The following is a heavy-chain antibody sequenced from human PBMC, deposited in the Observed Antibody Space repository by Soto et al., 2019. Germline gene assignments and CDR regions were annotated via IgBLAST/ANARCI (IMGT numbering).Heavy chain of an antibody. V-gene: IGHV4-39*01. J-gene: IGHJ6*02. CDR3: AHFGGDYDSPYCYGMDV. CDR1: GGSISSSSYY. CDR2: IYYSGST. Sequence: QLQLQESGPGLVKPSETLSLTCTVSGGSISSSSYYWGWIRQPPGKGLEWIGSIYYSGSTYYNPSLKSRVTISVDTSKNQFSLKLSSVTAADTAVYYCAHFGGDYDSPYCYGMDVWGQGTTVTVSS. D-gene: IGHD2-21*01.